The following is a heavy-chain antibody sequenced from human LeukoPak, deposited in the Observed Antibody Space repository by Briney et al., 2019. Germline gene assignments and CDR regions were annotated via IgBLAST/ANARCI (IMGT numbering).Heavy chain of an antibody. CDR3: ARGRYSSGWYADYFDY. V-gene: IGHV4-34*01. CDR2: INHSGST. J-gene: IGHJ4*02. D-gene: IGHD6-19*01. Sequence: SETLPLTCAVYGGSFSGYYWSWIRQPPGKGLEWIGEINHSGSTNYNPSLKSRVTISVDTSKNQFSLKLSSVTAADTAAYYCARGRYSSGWYADYFDYWGQGTLVTVSS. CDR1: GGSFSGYY.